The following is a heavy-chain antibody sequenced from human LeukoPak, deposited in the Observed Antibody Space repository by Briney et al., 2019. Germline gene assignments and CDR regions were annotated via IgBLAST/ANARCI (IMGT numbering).Heavy chain of an antibody. CDR3: ARGYSGYGIHFDY. V-gene: IGHV4-59*08. J-gene: IGHJ4*02. D-gene: IGHD5-12*01. CDR1: GGSIFRYH. Sequence: SGTLSLTCTVSGGSIFRYHWSWIRQPPGRGLEWIGYVFSSGDTKYNPSLESRVALSVDASKNQFSLRLTSVTATDTAVYYCARGYSGYGIHFDYWGPGTLVAVSS. CDR2: VFSSGDT.